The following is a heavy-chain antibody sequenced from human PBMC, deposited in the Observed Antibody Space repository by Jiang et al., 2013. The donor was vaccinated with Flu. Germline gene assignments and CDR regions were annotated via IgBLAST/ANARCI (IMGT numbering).Heavy chain of an antibody. Sequence: GSGLVKPSETLSLTCTVSGGSISSSSYYWGWFRQPPGKGLEWIGSIYYSGSTYYNPSLKSRVTISADTSKNQFSLKLSSLTAADTAVYYCARPADCTSCSGDPFDIWGQGTMVTVSS. J-gene: IGHJ3*02. CDR3: ARPADCTSCSGDPFDI. D-gene: IGHD2-2*01. CDR1: GGSISSSSYY. CDR2: IYYSGST. V-gene: IGHV4-39*01.